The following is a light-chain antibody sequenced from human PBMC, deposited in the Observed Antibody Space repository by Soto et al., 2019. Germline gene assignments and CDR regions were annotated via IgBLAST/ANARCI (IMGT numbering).Light chain of an antibody. J-gene: IGLJ1*01. CDR2: SNN. V-gene: IGLV1-40*01. CDR1: SSNIGAGYD. CDR3: QAYDSSLSGSYV. Sequence: QSVLTQPPSVSGAPGQRVTISCTGSSSNIGAGYDVHWYQRLPGTAPKVLIYSNNNRPSGVPDRFSGSKSGISASLAITGLKAEDEADYYRQAYDSSLSGSYVFGSGTKLTDL.